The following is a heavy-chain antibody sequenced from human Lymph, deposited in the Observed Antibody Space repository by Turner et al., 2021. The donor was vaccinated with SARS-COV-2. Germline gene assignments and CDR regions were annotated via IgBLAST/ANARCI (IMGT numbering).Heavy chain of an antibody. J-gene: IGHJ3*02. CDR2: IIPIIGIA. D-gene: IGHD1-26*01. CDR3: ARRHSGNYDAFDI. Sequence: QVQLVQSGAEVKKHGSSVKVSCKASGGTFSTYVISWVRQAPGQGLEWMGGIIPIIGIANYAQKFQGRVTITADKSTSTAYMELSSLRSEDTAVYHCARRHSGNYDAFDIWGQGTMVTVSS. CDR1: GGTFSTYV. V-gene: IGHV1-69*10.